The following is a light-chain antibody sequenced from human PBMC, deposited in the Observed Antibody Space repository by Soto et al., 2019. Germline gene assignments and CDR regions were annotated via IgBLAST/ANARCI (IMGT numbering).Light chain of an antibody. V-gene: IGKV1-5*01. Sequence: DIQMTQSPSTLSASVGDTVTITCRASESIDNWLAWYQQKPGKAPKLLIFAASTLIRGVPSRFSGRGSGTEFTLTISSLQVDDYATFYCQQYQTDWTFGQGTKVEIK. CDR2: AAS. CDR1: ESIDNW. CDR3: QQYQTDWT. J-gene: IGKJ1*01.